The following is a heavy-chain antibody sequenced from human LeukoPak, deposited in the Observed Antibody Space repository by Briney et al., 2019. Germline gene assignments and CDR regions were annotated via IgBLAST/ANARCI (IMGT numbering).Heavy chain of an antibody. CDR2: ISSIGVST. J-gene: IGHJ4*02. Sequence: GGSLRLSCAASGFTFSSYWMHWVRQAPGKGLEWVSEISSIGVSTFYADSVKGRFTISRDNSKNTLYLQMNSLRVEDTALYYCAKEIGTSTVTTEDSWGQGTLVTVSS. CDR3: AKEIGTSTVTTEDS. V-gene: IGHV3-23*01. D-gene: IGHD4-17*01. CDR1: GFTFSSYW.